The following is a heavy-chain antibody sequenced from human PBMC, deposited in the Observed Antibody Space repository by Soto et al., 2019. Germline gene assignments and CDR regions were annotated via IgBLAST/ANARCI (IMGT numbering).Heavy chain of an antibody. V-gene: IGHV3-23*01. D-gene: IGHD1-26*01. CDR3: AKVYYSGTFPGAFDI. J-gene: IGHJ3*02. CDR1: GFTFRNQA. Sequence: PXGSLRLSCAVSGFTFRNQAMHWVRQAPGKGLQWVSGISGGGDNTFYADSVKGRFTISRDNSMSTLYLHMNSLRAEDTAVYYCAKVYYSGTFPGAFDIWGQGTMVTVSS. CDR2: ISGGGDNT.